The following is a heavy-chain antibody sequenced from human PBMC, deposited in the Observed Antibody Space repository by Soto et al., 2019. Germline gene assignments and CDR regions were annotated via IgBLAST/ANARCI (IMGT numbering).Heavy chain of an antibody. CDR2: ISYDGSNK. Sequence: QVQLVESGGGVVQPGRSLRLSCAASGFTFSSYAMHWVRQAPGKGLEWVAVISYDGSNKYYADSVKGRFTISRDNSKNTLYLQMNSLRAEDTAVYYCARDPTSGYDSGDYFGYWGQGTLVTVSS. CDR3: ARDPTSGYDSGDYFGY. V-gene: IGHV3-30-3*01. J-gene: IGHJ4*02. D-gene: IGHD5-12*01. CDR1: GFTFSSYA.